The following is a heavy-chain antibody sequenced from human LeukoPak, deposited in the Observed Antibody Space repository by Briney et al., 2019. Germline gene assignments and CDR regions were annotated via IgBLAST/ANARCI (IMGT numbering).Heavy chain of an antibody. D-gene: IGHD4-17*01. CDR2: IRYDGSNK. CDR1: GSTFSSYG. J-gene: IGHJ4*02. CDR3: AKDMDHDYDDYGFDY. V-gene: IGHV3-30*02. Sequence: GGSLRLSCAASGSTFSSYGMHWVRQAPGKGLEWVAFIRYDGSNKYYADSVKGRFTISRDNSKNTLYLQMNSLRAEDTAVYYCAKDMDHDYDDYGFDYWGRGTPVTVSS.